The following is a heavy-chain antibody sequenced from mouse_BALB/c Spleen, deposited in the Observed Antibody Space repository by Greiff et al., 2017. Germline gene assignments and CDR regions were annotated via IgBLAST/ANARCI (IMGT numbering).Heavy chain of an antibody. CDR3: ARDNENYFDY. V-gene: IGHV7-3*02. CDR1: GFTFTDYY. Sequence: EVNLVESGGGLVQPGGSLRLSCATSGFTFTDYYMSWVRQPPGKALEWLGFIRNKANGYTTEYSASVKGRFTISRDNSQSILYLQMNTLRAEDSATYYCARDNENYFDYWGQGTTLTVSS. J-gene: IGHJ2*01. CDR2: IRNKANGYTT.